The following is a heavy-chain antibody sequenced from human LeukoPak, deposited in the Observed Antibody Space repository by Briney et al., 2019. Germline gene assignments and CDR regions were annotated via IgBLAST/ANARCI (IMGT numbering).Heavy chain of an antibody. CDR1: GGSIKSWN. J-gene: IGHJ3*02. D-gene: IGHD1-1*01. CDR2: IYYSGST. Sequence: SETLSLTCTVSGGSIKSWNWSWIRQPPGKGLEWIGYIYYSGSTNYNPSLKSRVTISVDTSKNQFSLNLSSVTAADTAVYYCASHTNDDAFDIWGQGTMVTVS. CDR3: ASHTNDDAFDI. V-gene: IGHV4-59*08.